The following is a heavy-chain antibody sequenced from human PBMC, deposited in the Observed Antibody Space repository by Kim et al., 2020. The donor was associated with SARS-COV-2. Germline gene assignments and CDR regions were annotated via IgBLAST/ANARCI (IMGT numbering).Heavy chain of an antibody. CDR3: ARISTIAEAANPDFEY. J-gene: IGHJ4*01. CDR1: GFTFSDYG. V-gene: IGHV3-21*01. Sequence: GGSLRLSCAAAGFTFSDYGMSWVRQTPGKGLEWVSSISSTSAYIYYADSVKGRFTTSRDNAKNSLFLQLSSLRAEDTAVYYCARISTIAEAANPDFEYWG. CDR2: ISSTSAYI. D-gene: IGHD2-21*01.